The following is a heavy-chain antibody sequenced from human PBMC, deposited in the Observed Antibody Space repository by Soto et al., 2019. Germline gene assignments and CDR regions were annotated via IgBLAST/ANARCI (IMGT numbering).Heavy chain of an antibody. V-gene: IGHV4-30-4*01. CDR3: ARVFYDSSGYSASIRTNWFDP. CDR2: IYYSGST. Sequence: SETLSLTCTVSGGSISRGDYYWSWIRQPPGKGLEWIGYIYYSGSTYYNPSLKSRVTISVDTSKNQFSLKLSSVTAADTAVYYCARVFYDSSGYSASIRTNWFDPWGQGTLVTVSS. D-gene: IGHD3-22*01. CDR1: GGSISRGDYY. J-gene: IGHJ5*02.